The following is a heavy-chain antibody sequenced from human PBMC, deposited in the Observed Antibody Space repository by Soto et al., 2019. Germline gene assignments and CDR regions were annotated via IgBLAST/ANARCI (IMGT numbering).Heavy chain of an antibody. V-gene: IGHV5-10-1*01. CDR3: ARLDGYNTSSYP. Sequence: GESLKISCKGSGYSFTSYWISWVRQMPGKGLEWMGRTDPSDSYTNYSPSFQGHVTISADKSISTAYLQWSSLKASDTAMYYCARLDGYNTSSYPWGQGTLVTVSS. CDR2: TDPSDSYT. CDR1: GYSFTSYW. J-gene: IGHJ5*02. D-gene: IGHD5-12*01.